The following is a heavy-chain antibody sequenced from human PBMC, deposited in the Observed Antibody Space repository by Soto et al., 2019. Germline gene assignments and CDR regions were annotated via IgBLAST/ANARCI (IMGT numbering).Heavy chain of an antibody. Sequence: VQLLESGGGLVQPGGSLRLSCAASGFTFSNYAMSWVRQAPGTGLEWVSAINGRADSTYYADSVKGRFTISRDNSQDTLYLQMDSLGAEDTAMYYCAKVPFSLVASGRGYYFDYWGLGTLVTVSS. CDR2: INGRADST. CDR1: GFTFSNYA. CDR3: AKVPFSLVASGRGYYFDY. J-gene: IGHJ4*02. D-gene: IGHD6-13*01. V-gene: IGHV3-23*01.